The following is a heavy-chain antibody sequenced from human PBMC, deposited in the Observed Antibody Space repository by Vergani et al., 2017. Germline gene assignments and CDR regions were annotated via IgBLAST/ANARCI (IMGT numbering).Heavy chain of an antibody. CDR3: ARDGWDCRSTSCWWFDP. Sequence: QLQLQESGPGLVKPSETLSLTCTVSGGSISSSSYYWGWLRQPPGKGLEGIGGSYYSGSTYYNPSLNGLVTISVDTSKNQFSLKLSSVTAADTAVYYCARDGWDCRSTSCWWFDPWGQGTLVTVSS. J-gene: IGHJ5*02. V-gene: IGHV4-39*07. CDR2: SYYSGST. CDR1: GGSISSSSYY. D-gene: IGHD2-2*01.